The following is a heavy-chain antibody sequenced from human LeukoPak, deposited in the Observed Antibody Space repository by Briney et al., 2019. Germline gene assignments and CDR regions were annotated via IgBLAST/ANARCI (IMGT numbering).Heavy chain of an antibody. CDR2: IIPILGIA. Sequence: GASVKVSCKASGGTFGSYAISWVRQAPGQGLEWMGRIIPILGIANYAQKFQGRVTITADKSTSTAYMELSSLRSEDTAVYYCARATGGYCSGGSCYPGLGYAFDIWGQGTMVTVSS. CDR1: GGTFGSYA. V-gene: IGHV1-69*04. D-gene: IGHD2-15*01. J-gene: IGHJ3*02. CDR3: ARATGGYCSGGSCYPGLGYAFDI.